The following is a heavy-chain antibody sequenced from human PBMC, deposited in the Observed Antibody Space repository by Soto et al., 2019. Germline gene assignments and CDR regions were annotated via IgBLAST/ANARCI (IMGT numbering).Heavy chain of an antibody. CDR2: IYPGDSDT. V-gene: IGHV5-51*01. CDR1: GYSFTSYW. Sequence: PGESLKISCKGSGYSFTSYWIGWVRQIPWKGLEWMGIIYPGDSDTRYSPSFQGQVTVSADKSISTAYLQWSILKASDTAMYYCATLKAVASSAEYFQHWGQGTLVTVSS. CDR3: ATLKAVASSAEYFQH. J-gene: IGHJ1*01. D-gene: IGHD6-19*01.